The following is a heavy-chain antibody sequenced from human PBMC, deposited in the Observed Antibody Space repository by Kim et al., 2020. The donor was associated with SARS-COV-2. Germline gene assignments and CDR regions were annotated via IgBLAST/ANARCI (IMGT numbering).Heavy chain of an antibody. CDR2: ISAYNGNT. V-gene: IGHV1-18*04. J-gene: IGHJ6*02. CDR3: ARDGLGDSGGSGNLNYYYYGMDV. Sequence: ASVKVSCKASGYTFTSYGISWVRQAPGQGLEWMGWISAYNGNTNYAQKLQGRVTMTTDTSTSTAYMELRSLRSDDTAVYYCARDGLGDSGGSGNLNYYYYGMDVWGQGTTVTVSS. D-gene: IGHD3-10*01. CDR1: GYTFTSYG.